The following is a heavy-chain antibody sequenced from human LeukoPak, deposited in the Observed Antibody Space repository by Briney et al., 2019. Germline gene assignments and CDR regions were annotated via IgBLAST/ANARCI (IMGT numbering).Heavy chain of an antibody. J-gene: IGHJ4*02. CDR3: ARDPNYDDSGPDFDY. Sequence: GGSLRLSCAASGFTFSSYAMHWVRQAPGKGLEWVAVISYDGSNKYYADSVKGRFTISRDNSKNTLYLQMNSLRAEDTAVYYCARDPNYDDSGPDFDYWGQGTLVTASS. CDR2: ISYDGSNK. V-gene: IGHV3-30*04. D-gene: IGHD3-22*01. CDR1: GFTFSSYA.